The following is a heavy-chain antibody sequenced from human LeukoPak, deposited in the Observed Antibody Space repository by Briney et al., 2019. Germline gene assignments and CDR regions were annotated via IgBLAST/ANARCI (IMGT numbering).Heavy chain of an antibody. D-gene: IGHD5-12*01. Sequence: PGGSLRLSCAASGFTFNDYYMSWIRQAPGKGLEWISYISSAGVSTYYADSVKGRFTISRDNAKNSLYLQMNSLRAEDTAVYYCAKEAGYSGYDYPDYWGQGTLVTVSS. CDR3: AKEAGYSGYDYPDY. CDR1: GFTFNDYY. CDR2: ISSAGVST. J-gene: IGHJ4*02. V-gene: IGHV3-11*01.